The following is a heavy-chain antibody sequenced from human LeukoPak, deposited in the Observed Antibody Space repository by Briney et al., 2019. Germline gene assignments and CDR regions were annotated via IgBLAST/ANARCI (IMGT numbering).Heavy chain of an antibody. D-gene: IGHD6-13*01. Sequence: SETLSLTCTVSGGSISSSCYYWGWIRQSPGKGLEWIGSIYYSGSTYYNPSLKSRVTISVDTSKNQFSLKLSSVTAADTAVYYCARGYSSSWYHYFDYWGQGTLVTVSS. CDR3: ARGYSSSWYHYFDY. V-gene: IGHV4-39*07. CDR2: IYYSGST. J-gene: IGHJ4*02. CDR1: GGSISSSCYY.